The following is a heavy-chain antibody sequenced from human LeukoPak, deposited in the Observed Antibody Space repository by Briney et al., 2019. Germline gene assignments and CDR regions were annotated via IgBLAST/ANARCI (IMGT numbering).Heavy chain of an antibody. V-gene: IGHV6-1*01. Sequence: SQTLSLTCAISGDSVSSNSAAWNWIRQSPSRGLEWLGRTYFRSKWYNDYAVSVKSRITINPGTSKNQFSLQLNSVTPEDTAVYYCAREVRGVIITPKQHNWFDPWGQGTLVTVSS. CDR3: AREVRGVIITPKQHNWFDP. CDR1: GDSVSSNSAA. CDR2: TYFRSKWYN. J-gene: IGHJ5*02. D-gene: IGHD3-10*01.